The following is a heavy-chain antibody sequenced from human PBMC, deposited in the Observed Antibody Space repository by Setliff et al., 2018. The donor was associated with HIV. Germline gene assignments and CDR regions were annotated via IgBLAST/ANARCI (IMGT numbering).Heavy chain of an antibody. CDR1: GFSFSTHD. V-gene: IGHV3-48*03. CDR3: AKGVKWLDP. CDR2: ITSGGSVK. Sequence: GSLRLSCAASGFSFSTHDMNWVRQAPGKGLEWISYITSGGSVKYYADSVKGRFTISRDDSKNTLYLQMHSLRVEDTAAYYCAKGVKWLDPWGQGIQVTVSS. D-gene: IGHD3-16*01. J-gene: IGHJ5*02.